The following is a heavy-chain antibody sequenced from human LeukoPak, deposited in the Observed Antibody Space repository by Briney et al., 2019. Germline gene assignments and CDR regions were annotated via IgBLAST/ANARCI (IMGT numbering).Heavy chain of an antibody. CDR3: ARKVRKWLYFHWFDP. Sequence: ASVKVSCKASGYTFTSYAMNWVRQAPGQGLEWMGWINTNTGNPTYAQGFTGRFVFSLDTSVSTAYMQISSLKAEDTAVYYCARKVRKWLYFHWFDPWGQGTLVTVSS. J-gene: IGHJ5*02. D-gene: IGHD2-15*01. CDR2: INTNTGNP. CDR1: GYTFTSYA. V-gene: IGHV7-4-1*02.